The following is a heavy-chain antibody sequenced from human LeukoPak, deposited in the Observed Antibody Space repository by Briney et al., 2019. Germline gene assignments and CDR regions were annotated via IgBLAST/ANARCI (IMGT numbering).Heavy chain of an antibody. V-gene: IGHV3-48*04. D-gene: IGHD1-26*01. J-gene: IGHJ5*02. CDR1: GFTFSSYS. CDR3: ASPLVGANP. CDR2: ISSSSSTI. Sequence: PGGSLGLSCAASGFTFSSYSMNWVRQAPGKGLEWVSYISSSSSTIYYADSVKGRFTISRDNAKNSLYLQMNSLRAEDTAVYYCASPLVGANPLGQGTLVTVSS.